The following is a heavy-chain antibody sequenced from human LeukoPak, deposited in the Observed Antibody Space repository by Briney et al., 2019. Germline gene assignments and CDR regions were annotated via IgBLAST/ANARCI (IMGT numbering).Heavy chain of an antibody. V-gene: IGHV3-7*03. CDR2: IEQDGGEE. Sequence: GGSLRLSCAASGFDCSRYWMTWVRQAPGKGLEWVANIEQDGGEEYYVDSVKGRFTISRDNAKTPLYLQMNSLRVEDTAVYYCARGRYVDWLFDYWGQGTLVTVSS. CDR1: GFDCSRYW. D-gene: IGHD3-9*01. CDR3: ARGRYVDWLFDY. J-gene: IGHJ4*02.